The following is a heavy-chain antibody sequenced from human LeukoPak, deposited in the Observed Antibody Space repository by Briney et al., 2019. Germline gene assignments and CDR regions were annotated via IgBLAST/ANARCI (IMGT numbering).Heavy chain of an antibody. CDR1: GFTFSDYY. CDR3: AKVPGDAGYYDY. Sequence: GGSLRLSCAASGFTFSDYYVSWIRQAPGKGLEWVGTIKRDGSEKYYVDSVKGRFTISRDSARNSLYLQMSSLRAEDTAVYYCAKVPGDAGYYDYWGQGTLVTVSS. D-gene: IGHD3-9*01. CDR2: IKRDGSEK. V-gene: IGHV3-7*01. J-gene: IGHJ4*02.